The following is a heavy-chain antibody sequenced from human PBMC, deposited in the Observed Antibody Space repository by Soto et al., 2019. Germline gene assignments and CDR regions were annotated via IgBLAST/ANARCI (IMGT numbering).Heavy chain of an antibody. J-gene: IGHJ4*02. CDR3: ARNTGLYFFDY. Sequence: QVQLEESGPGLVKPSETLSLTCTVSGDSVSSYYWNWIRQSPGKGLEWIGYIYYTGTSSYNPSLKSRVTISLDTSKNQFSLNLSSVTAADTAVYYCARNTGLYFFDYWGQGTLVTVSS. CDR2: IYYTGTS. CDR1: GDSVSSYY. D-gene: IGHD3-16*01. V-gene: IGHV4-59*02.